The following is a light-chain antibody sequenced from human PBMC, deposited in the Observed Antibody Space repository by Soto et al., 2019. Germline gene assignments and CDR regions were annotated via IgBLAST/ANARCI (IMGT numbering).Light chain of an antibody. V-gene: IGKV1-17*01. CDR1: QDIGSD. CDR3: LQHNTYPPWT. Sequence: DIQMTQSPSSLSASVRDRVTITCRASQDIGSDLGWYQQKPGKAPKRLIYAASSLQSGVPSRFSGSGSGTEFTPTITSLQPEDFATYYCLQHNTYPPWTFGQGTKVDIK. CDR2: AAS. J-gene: IGKJ1*01.